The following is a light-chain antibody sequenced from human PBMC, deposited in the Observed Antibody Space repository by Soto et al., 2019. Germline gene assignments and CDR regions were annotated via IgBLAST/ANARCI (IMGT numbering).Light chain of an antibody. CDR3: QQRSNWRHT. V-gene: IGKV3-11*01. CDR1: QSVSSY. CDR2: DAS. J-gene: IGKJ4*01. Sequence: EIVLTQSPATLSLPPGERATLSCRASQSVSSYLAWYQQKPGQAPRLLIYDASNRATGIPARFSGSGSGTDFTLTISSLEPEDFAVYYCQQRSNWRHTFGGGTKVEIK.